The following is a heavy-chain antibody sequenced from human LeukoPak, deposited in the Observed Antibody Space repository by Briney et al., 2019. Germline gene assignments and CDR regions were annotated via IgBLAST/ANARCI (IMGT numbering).Heavy chain of an antibody. CDR1: GFTFSSYSMN. V-gene: IGHV4-59*04. Sequence: GSLRLSCAASGFTFSSYSMNWVRQPPGKGLEWIGNIYYSGSTYFNPSLKSRVTISVDTSKNQFSLKLSSVTAADTAVYYCARLAIAALNFDYWGQGTLVTVSS. CDR2: IYYSGST. D-gene: IGHD6-6*01. CDR3: ARLAIAALNFDY. J-gene: IGHJ4*02.